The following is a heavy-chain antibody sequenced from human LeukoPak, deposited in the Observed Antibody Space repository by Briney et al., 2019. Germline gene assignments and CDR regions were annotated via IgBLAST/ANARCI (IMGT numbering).Heavy chain of an antibody. V-gene: IGHV3-7*01. CDR1: GFSFSAYC. J-gene: IGHJ4*02. CDR2: ISECWGRK. CDR3: ARVGKHGWDFDH. D-gene: IGHD6-19*01. Sequence: PGGSLRLSCAASGFSFSAYCMTWVRQAPGTGLELVANISECWGRKYYVDSVKGRFTISRDNTNNSRYLQMFSLRVDDAAAYYCARVGKHGWDFDHWGQGTLDTVSS.